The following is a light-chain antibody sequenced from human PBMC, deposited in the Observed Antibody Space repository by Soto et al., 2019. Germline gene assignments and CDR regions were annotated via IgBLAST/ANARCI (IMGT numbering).Light chain of an antibody. Sequence: ETVMTQSPATLSVSPGESATLSCRARQSVSSNLAWYQQKPGQPPRLLIYDISTRAAGISTRFSCSGSGTEFTLTQCNLQSEDFTFYYSQQYNHWPLTFDAGTKVDIK. V-gene: IGKV3D-15*01. CDR2: DIS. J-gene: IGKJ4*01. CDR3: QQYNHWPLT. CDR1: QSVSSN.